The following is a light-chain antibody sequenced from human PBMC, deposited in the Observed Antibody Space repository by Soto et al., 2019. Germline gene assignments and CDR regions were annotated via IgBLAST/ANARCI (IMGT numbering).Light chain of an antibody. CDR2: DAS. Sequence: DIQMTQSPSSLSASVGDRVTITCQASQDISNYLNWYQQKPGKAPKLLIYDASNLEIGVPSRFSGSGSGTDFTFTISRLQPEDIATYYCQQYDNLPITFGQGTRLEIK. CDR1: QDISNY. J-gene: IGKJ5*01. CDR3: QQYDNLPIT. V-gene: IGKV1-33*01.